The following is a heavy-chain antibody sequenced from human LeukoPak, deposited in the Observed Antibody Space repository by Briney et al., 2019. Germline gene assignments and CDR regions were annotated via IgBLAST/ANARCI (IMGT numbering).Heavy chain of an antibody. Sequence: PGGSLRLSCAASGFTFSRYAMTWVRQAPGKGLEWVSAISGSSDYIYYADSVTGRFTTSRDNSKNTLYLQMNSLRAEDTAVYYCAKDAAGPEYWGQGTLVTVSS. D-gene: IGHD6-13*01. CDR2: ISGSSDYI. CDR3: AKDAAGPEY. V-gene: IGHV3-23*01. CDR1: GFTFSRYA. J-gene: IGHJ4*02.